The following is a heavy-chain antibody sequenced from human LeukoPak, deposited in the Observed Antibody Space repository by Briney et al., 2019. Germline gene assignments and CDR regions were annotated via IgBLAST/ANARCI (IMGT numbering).Heavy chain of an antibody. Sequence: GGSLRLSCAASGFTLSSYEMNWVRQAPGKGLEWVSYISCSGSTIYYADSVKGRFTISRDNAKNSLYLQMNSLRAEDTAVYYCARDRAIEGFDPWGQGTLVTVSS. CDR2: ISCSGSTI. V-gene: IGHV3-48*03. CDR3: ARDRAIEGFDP. D-gene: IGHD3-10*01. J-gene: IGHJ5*02. CDR1: GFTLSSYE.